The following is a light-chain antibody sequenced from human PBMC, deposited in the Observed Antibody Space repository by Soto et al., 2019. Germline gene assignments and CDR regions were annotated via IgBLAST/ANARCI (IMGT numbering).Light chain of an antibody. CDR3: QKYNIWNSWT. V-gene: IGKV3-15*01. CDR1: QSVSSN. J-gene: IGKJ1*01. Sequence: ERVMMQAPATPSVSKGERAALSCRASQSVSSNLAWFQQKPGQAPRLLIYGASTRATGIPAKFSGIGSGTNFTLTITSLQSEDFAVYYCQKYNIWNSWTFGQGNKVDIK. CDR2: GAS.